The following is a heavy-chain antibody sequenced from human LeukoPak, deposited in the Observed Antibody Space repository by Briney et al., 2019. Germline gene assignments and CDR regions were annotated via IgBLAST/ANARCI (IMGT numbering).Heavy chain of an antibody. V-gene: IGHV4-34*01. CDR1: GGFFSGYY. CDR3: SRENGAFSPFGY. Sequence: PSETLSLTCAVCGGFFSGYYWSWLRQPPAKGLEWIGEINHSGSTNYNPSLKSRFTVSLDKSKNQLSLNLTSVTAADTAVYYCSRENGAFSPFGYWGQGTLVTVPS. J-gene: IGHJ4*02. D-gene: IGHD2-8*01. CDR2: INHSGST.